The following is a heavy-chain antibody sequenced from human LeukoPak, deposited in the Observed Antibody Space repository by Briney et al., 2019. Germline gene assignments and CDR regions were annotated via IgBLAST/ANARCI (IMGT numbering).Heavy chain of an antibody. CDR1: GFTFNTYA. CDR2: IKTKGKT. V-gene: IGHV3-23*01. J-gene: IGHJ5*02. D-gene: IGHD6-19*01. CDR3: AKCRVETYSSGWCNWLDP. Sequence: GGSRRLSCAATGFTFNTYAMSWVRQAPGMGLEWFAAIKTKGKTHYADPVKGRFTISRDNSKNTLYLQLNSLRAEDTALYYCAKCRVETYSSGWCNWLDPWGKGTQVRVSS.